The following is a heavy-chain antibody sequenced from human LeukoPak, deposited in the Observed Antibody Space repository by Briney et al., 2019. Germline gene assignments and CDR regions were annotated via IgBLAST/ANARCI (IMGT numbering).Heavy chain of an antibody. D-gene: IGHD6-19*01. CDR1: GFTFSSYW. Sequence: PGGSLRLSCAASGFTFSSYWMTWVRQAPGKGLEWVANIRQDGSEKNYVDSVKGRFTISRDNAKNSLYLQMNSLRAEDTAVYYCARGVEQWVVSYYYYMDVWGKGTTVTVSS. CDR3: ARGVEQWVVSYYYYMDV. V-gene: IGHV3-7*01. J-gene: IGHJ6*03. CDR2: IRQDGSEK.